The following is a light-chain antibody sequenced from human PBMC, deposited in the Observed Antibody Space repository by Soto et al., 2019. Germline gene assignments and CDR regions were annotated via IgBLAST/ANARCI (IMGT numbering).Light chain of an antibody. Sequence: EIVLTQSPATLSLSPGERATLSCRASQSVNTFLAWYHQKPGQAPRLLISDASNRATGIPARFSGSGSGTDFTLTISSLEPEDFAVYYCQQRFNWPGLTFGGGTKVEIK. J-gene: IGKJ4*01. CDR3: QQRFNWPGLT. V-gene: IGKV3-11*01. CDR2: DAS. CDR1: QSVNTF.